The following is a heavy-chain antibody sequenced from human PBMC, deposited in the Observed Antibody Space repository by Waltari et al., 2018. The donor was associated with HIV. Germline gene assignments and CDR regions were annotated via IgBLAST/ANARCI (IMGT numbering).Heavy chain of an antibody. Sequence: QVQLQESGPGLVKPSGTLSLTCAVPGGSISGRNWWSWVPQPPGEGLGWIWEIYHSGSTNYNPSLKSRVTISVDKSKNQFSLKLSSVTAADTAVYYCARGQDTAMGAFFDYWGQGTLVTVSS. J-gene: IGHJ4*02. CDR2: IYHSGST. CDR1: GGSISGRNW. CDR3: ARGQDTAMGAFFDY. D-gene: IGHD5-18*01. V-gene: IGHV4-4*02.